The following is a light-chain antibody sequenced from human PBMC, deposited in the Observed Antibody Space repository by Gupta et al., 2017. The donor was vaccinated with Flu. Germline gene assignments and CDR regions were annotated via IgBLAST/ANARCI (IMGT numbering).Light chain of an antibody. V-gene: IGKV3-20*01. CDR2: GAS. CDR3: QQYNRSPYT. CDR1: QSVPNNY. J-gene: IGKJ2*01. Sequence: PEERATLSCRASQSVPNNYLAWYQQKPGLTPRLLIYGASSRATGIPDRFSGSGSGTHFTLTISRLEPEDSGVFYCQQYNRSPYTFGQGTKLEI.